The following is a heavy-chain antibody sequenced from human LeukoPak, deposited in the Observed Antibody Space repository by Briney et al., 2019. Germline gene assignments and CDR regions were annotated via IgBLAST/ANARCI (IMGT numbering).Heavy chain of an antibody. J-gene: IGHJ5*02. CDR2: ISAYNGNT. Sequence: ASVKVSCKASGYTFTSYGISWVQQAPGQGLEWMGWISAYNGNTNYAQKLQGRVTMTTDTSTSTAYMELRSLRSDDTAVYYCARSRYYGDYAWFDPWGQGTLVTVSS. V-gene: IGHV1-18*01. D-gene: IGHD4-17*01. CDR1: GYTFTSYG. CDR3: ARSRYYGDYAWFDP.